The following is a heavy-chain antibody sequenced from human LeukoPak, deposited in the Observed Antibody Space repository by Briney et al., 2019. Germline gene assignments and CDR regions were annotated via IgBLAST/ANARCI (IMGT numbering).Heavy chain of an antibody. Sequence: HPGRSLRLSCVASGFSFSNYWMSWVRQAPGKGLEWVSAISGSGGSTYYADSVKGRFTISRDNSKNTLYLQMNSLRAEDTAVYYCAKARDIVVVPAACFDYWGQGTLVTVSS. V-gene: IGHV3-23*01. CDR2: ISGSGGST. D-gene: IGHD2-2*01. CDR1: GFSFSNYW. J-gene: IGHJ4*02. CDR3: AKARDIVVVPAACFDY.